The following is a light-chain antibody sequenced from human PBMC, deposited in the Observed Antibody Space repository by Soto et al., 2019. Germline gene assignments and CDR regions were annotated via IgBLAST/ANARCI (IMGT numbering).Light chain of an antibody. Sequence: SVLTQPASVSGSPGQSITVFCTGTSSDVGGYNFVSWYQQHPGKAPKLMLYDVSHRPSGVSNRFSGSKSGNTASLTISGLHTEDEADYYCSSYSSSSTLVFGSGTKVTVL. CDR3: SSYSSSSTLV. CDR2: DVS. J-gene: IGLJ1*01. V-gene: IGLV2-14*03. CDR1: SSDVGGYNF.